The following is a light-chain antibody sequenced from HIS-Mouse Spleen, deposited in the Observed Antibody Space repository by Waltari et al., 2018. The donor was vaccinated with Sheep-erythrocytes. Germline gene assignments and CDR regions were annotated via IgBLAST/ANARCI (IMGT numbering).Light chain of an antibody. CDR3: CSYAGSYNHV. CDR2: DVS. J-gene: IGLJ1*01. Sequence: QSALTQPRSVSGSPGQSVTISCTGTSSDGGGYNYVSWYQQPPGKAPKRLIYDVSKRPSGVPDRCSCSKSGNTASLTISGLQAEDEADYYCCSYAGSYNHVFATGTKVTVL. CDR1: SSDGGGYNY. V-gene: IGLV2-11*01.